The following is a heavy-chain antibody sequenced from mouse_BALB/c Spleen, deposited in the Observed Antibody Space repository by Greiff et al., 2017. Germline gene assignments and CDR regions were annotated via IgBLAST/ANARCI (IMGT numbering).Heavy chain of an antibody. CDR2: ILPGSGST. D-gene: IGHD1-3*01. CDR3: ARSVKVPSFDG. Sequence: VQLQQSGAELMKPGASVKISCKATGYTFSSYWIEWVKQRPGHGLEWIGEILPGSGSTNYNEKFKGKATFTADTSSNTAYMQLSSLTSEDSAVYYWARSVKVPSFDGWGAGTTVTVSS. J-gene: IGHJ1*01. V-gene: IGHV1-9*01. CDR1: GYTFSSYW.